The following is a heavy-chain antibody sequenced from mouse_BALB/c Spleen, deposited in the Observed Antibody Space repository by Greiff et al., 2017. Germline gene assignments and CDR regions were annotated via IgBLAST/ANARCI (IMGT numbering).Heavy chain of an antibody. CDR1: GYSFTGYF. CDR3: ARDGLFAY. J-gene: IGHJ3*01. V-gene: IGHV1-20*02. Sequence: EVQLQESGPELVKPGASVKISCKASGYSFTGYFMNWVMQSHGKSLEWIGRINPYNGDTFYNQKFKGKATLTVDKSSSTAHMELRSLASEDSAVYYCARDGLFAYWGQGTLVTVSA. CDR2: INPYNGDT. D-gene: IGHD2-3*01.